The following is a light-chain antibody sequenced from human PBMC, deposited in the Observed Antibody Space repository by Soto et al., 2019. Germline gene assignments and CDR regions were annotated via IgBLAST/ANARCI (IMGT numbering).Light chain of an antibody. CDR3: QQYNDWPLLT. J-gene: IGKJ4*01. CDR2: GAS. CDR1: QSVSSSY. V-gene: IGKV3-15*01. Sequence: EIVLTQSPGTLSLSPGERATLSCRASQSVSSSYLAWYQQKPGQAPRLLIYGASTRATGVPARFSGSGSGTEFTLTISSLQSEDFAVYYCQQYNDWPLLTFGGGTK.